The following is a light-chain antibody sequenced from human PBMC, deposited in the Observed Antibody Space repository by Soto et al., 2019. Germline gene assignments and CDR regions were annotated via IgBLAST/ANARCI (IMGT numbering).Light chain of an antibody. J-gene: IGLJ2*01. CDR2: EVI. CDR3: STYAGINKVV. CDR1: SSDVGGYYY. V-gene: IGLV2-8*01. Sequence: QSVLTQPPSASGSPGQSVTISCTGTSSDVGGYYYVSWYQHHPGKAPKLIIYEVIKRPSGVPDRFSGSKSDNTASLTVSGLRAEDEANYYCSTYAGINKVVFGGGTKLTVL.